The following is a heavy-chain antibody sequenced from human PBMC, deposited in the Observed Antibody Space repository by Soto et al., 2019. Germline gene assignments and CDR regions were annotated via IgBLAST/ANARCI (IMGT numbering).Heavy chain of an antibody. CDR3: ARDYTIGYSYGYGFLGY. CDR1: GFTFSSYA. CDR2: ISYDGSNK. Sequence: GGSLRLSCAASGFTFSSYAMHWVRQAPGKGLEWVAVISYDGSNKYYADSVKGRFTISRDNSKNTLYLQMNCLRAEDTAVYYCARDYTIGYSYGYGFLGYWGQGTLVTVSS. V-gene: IGHV3-30-3*01. J-gene: IGHJ4*02. D-gene: IGHD5-18*01.